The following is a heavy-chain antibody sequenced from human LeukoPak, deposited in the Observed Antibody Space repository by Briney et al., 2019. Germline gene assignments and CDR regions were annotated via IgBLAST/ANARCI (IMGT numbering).Heavy chain of an antibody. J-gene: IGHJ4*02. Sequence: GGSLRLSCAASGFTFSSYAMSWVRQAAGKGLEWVSAISGSCGRTYYVDSVKGRFTISRDNSKITLYLQMNSLRAEDTAVYYCAKAGPPGYFDYWGQGTLVTVSS. CDR3: AKAGPPGYFDY. CDR2: ISGSCGRT. CDR1: GFTFSSYA. V-gene: IGHV3-23*01.